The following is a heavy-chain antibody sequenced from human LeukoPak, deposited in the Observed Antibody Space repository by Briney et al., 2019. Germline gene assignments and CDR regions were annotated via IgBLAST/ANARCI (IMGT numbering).Heavy chain of an antibody. CDR1: GGSFSGYY. Sequence: SETLSLTCAVYGGSFSGYYWSWIRQPPGKGLEWMGEINHSGSTNYNPSLKSRVTISVDTSKNQLSLKLRSVADADTAVYYCARGSMTGYYSAHAYWGQGTLVTVSS. V-gene: IGHV4-34*01. J-gene: IGHJ4*02. D-gene: IGHD3-9*01. CDR2: INHSGST. CDR3: ARGSMTGYYSAHAY.